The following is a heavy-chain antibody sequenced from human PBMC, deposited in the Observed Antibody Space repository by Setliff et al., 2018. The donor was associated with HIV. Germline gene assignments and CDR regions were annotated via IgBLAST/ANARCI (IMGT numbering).Heavy chain of an antibody. V-gene: IGHV4-4*02. D-gene: IGHD4-17*01. Sequence: LSLTCAVSGDSISSSNWWNWVRQPPGKGLEWIGEIHHGGTTNYNPSLKSRLSILLDKSNNQLSLKVASVTAADTAVYYCARDTNYGDNIWAFDMWGQGTKVTVSS. CDR2: IHHGGTT. CDR3: ARDTNYGDNIWAFDM. J-gene: IGHJ3*02. CDR1: GDSISSSNW.